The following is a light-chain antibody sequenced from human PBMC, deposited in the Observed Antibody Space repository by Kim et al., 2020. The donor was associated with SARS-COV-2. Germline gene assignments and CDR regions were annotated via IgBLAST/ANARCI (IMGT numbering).Light chain of an antibody. V-gene: IGLV2-8*01. CDR2: EVT. J-gene: IGLJ1*01. CDR1: RSYFGNYKY. CDR3: ASHGGYDYV. Sequence: PAQYGAIPCTGTRSYFGNYKYVSWYQQHPGKSPKLIIYEVTKRPSGVPDRFSGSMSGNTASLTVSGLQAEDEADYYCASHGGYDYVFGTGTKVTVL.